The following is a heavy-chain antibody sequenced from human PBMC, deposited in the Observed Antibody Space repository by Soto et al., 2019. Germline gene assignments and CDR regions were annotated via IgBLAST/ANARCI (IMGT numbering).Heavy chain of an antibody. D-gene: IGHD3-3*01. CDR3: ARGNIKTFGVLITIPFDY. Sequence: GGSLRLSCAASGFIFSDFGMHWVRQAPGKGLEWVAVIWSDGSIKYYADSVKGRFSISRDNDNDTLYLRMDSLRADDTAVYYCARGNIKTFGVLITIPFDYWGQGTLVTSPQ. CDR1: GFIFSDFG. V-gene: IGHV3-33*01. J-gene: IGHJ4*02. CDR2: IWSDGSIK.